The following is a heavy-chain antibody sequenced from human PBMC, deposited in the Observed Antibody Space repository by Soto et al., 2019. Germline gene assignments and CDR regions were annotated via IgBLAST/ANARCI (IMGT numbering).Heavy chain of an antibody. CDR1: GGTFSSYT. CDR3: AAVESMDV. J-gene: IGHJ6*02. Sequence: QVQLVQSGAEVKKPGSSVKVSCKASGGTFSSYTISWVRQAPGQGLEWMGRIIPILGIANYAQKFQGRVTKTADKSTSTAYMELSSLRSEVTAVYCCAAVESMDVWCQGATVTVSS. V-gene: IGHV1-69*02. D-gene: IGHD2-15*01. CDR2: IIPILGIA.